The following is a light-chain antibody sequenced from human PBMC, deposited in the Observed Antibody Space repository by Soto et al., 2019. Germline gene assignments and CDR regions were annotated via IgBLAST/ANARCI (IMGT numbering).Light chain of an antibody. J-gene: IGKJ1*01. CDR2: WAS. CDR3: QQYYSTPRR. V-gene: IGKV4-1*01. Sequence: DIVLTQSPDSLAVSLGERATINCKSSQSVLYSSNNKNYLAWYQQKPRQPPKLLISWASTRESGVPDRFSGSGSGTDFTLTISSLQAEDVAVYYCQQYYSTPRRFGQGTKVEIK. CDR1: QSVLYSSNNKNY.